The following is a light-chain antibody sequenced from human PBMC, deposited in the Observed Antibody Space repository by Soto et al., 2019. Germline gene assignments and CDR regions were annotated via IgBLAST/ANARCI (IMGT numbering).Light chain of an antibody. J-gene: IGLJ1*01. CDR1: SGDIVGYDY. CDR3: SSYAGSNNPYV. V-gene: IGLV2-8*01. Sequence: QSALTQPPSAPGSLGQSVTISCSGTSGDIVGYDYVSWFQQHPGKAPKLISYEVTKQPLGVPEHFSGSKSSNTASLTVSGLQAEDEGDYYCSSYAGSNNPYVFGTGTKV. CDR2: EVT.